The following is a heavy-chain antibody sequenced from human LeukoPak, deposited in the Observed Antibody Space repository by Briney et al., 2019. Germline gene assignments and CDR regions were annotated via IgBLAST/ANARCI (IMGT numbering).Heavy chain of an antibody. CDR2: ISAYNGNT. J-gene: IGHJ4*02. CDR3: AGDLLQYFDWLTMAGY. Sequence: ASVKVSCKASGYTFTSYGISWVRQAPGQGLEWMGWISAYNGNTKYAQRLQGRVTMTTDTSTTTAYVELRSLRSDDTAVYYCAGDLLQYFDWLTMAGYWGQGTLVSVSS. D-gene: IGHD3-9*01. V-gene: IGHV1-18*01. CDR1: GYTFTSYG.